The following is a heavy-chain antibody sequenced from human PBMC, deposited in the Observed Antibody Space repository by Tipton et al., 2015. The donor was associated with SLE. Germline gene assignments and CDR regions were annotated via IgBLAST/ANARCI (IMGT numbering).Heavy chain of an antibody. J-gene: IGHJ2*01. D-gene: IGHD2-21*01. V-gene: IGHV3-30*18. CDR2: IWYDGSNK. Sequence: SLRLSCAASGFNFRTYGMHWVRQAPGKGLEWVAVIWYDGSNKYYADSVKGRFTISRDNSKNTLYLQMNSLRAEDTAVYYCAKNDLNCGTNDWYFDFWGRGTLVTVSS. CDR3: AKNDLNCGTNDWYFDF. CDR1: GFNFRTYG.